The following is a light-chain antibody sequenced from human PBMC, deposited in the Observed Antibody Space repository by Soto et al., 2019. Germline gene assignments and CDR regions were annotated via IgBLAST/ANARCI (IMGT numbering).Light chain of an antibody. V-gene: IGKV3D-11*01. CDR3: QQGGNWPVT. CDR1: QDVGTY. CDR2: GAS. Sequence: DLTQSPATLSLSPGERATLSCRASQDVGTYVAWYQVRSGQAPRLLISGASKRATGIPDRINGGGSGADFTLIINSLESEYVGFYFCQQGGNWPVTFGQGTRVEIK. J-gene: IGKJ5*01.